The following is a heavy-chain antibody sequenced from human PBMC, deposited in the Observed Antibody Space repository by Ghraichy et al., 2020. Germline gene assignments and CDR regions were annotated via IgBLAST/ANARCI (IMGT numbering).Heavy chain of an antibody. Sequence: GESLNISCAVSGFTFSAYEMNWVRQAPGKGLDWVSFISSSGNTIYYADSVKGRFTISRDNAKNSLYLQMSGLRVEDTAVYYCARVNDYSFDYWGQGTLVTVSS. CDR1: GFTFSAYE. V-gene: IGHV3-48*03. D-gene: IGHD4-11*01. CDR2: ISSSGNTI. J-gene: IGHJ4*02. CDR3: ARVNDYSFDY.